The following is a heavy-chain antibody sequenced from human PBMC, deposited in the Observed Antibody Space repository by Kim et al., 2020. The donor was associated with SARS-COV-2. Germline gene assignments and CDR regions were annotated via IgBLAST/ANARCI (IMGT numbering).Heavy chain of an antibody. CDR1: GGTFSSYA. V-gene: IGHV1-69*01. CDR2: IIPIFGTA. J-gene: IGHJ6*02. D-gene: IGHD4-17*01. CDR3: ARATTVTTTGWRSIYGMDV. Sequence: SVKVSCKASGGTFSSYAISWVRQAPGQGLEWMGGIIPIFGTANYAQKFQGRVTIPADESTSTAYMELSSLRSEDTAVYYCARATTVTTTGWRSIYGMDVWGQGTTVTVSS.